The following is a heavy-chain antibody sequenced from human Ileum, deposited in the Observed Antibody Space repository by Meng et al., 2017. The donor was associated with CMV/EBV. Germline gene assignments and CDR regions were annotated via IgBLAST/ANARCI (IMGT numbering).Heavy chain of an antibody. Sequence: QGQLVESGGGAVQAGGSLTLSCAASGFTFSSYGMHWVRQAPGKGLEWVAIIRNDGSYKYYADSVKGRFTISRDNSKNTLYLQMNSLEPEDTAVYYCVRINYLDHWGQGTLVTVSS. CDR2: IRNDGSYK. V-gene: IGHV3-30*02. CDR3: VRINYLDH. CDR1: GFTFSSYG. J-gene: IGHJ4*02.